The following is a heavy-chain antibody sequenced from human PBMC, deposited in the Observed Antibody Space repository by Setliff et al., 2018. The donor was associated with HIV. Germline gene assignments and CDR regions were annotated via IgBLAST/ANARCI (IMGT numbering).Heavy chain of an antibody. CDR3: ARGGDMIVLHDYFDY. CDR1: GGSISSYY. Sequence: SETLSLTCTVSGGSISSYYWSWIRQPPGKGLEWIGYIYTSGSTNYNPSLKCRVTISVDTSKNQFSLKLSSVTAADTAVYYCARGGDMIVLHDYFDYWGQGTLVTVSS. J-gene: IGHJ4*02. V-gene: IGHV4-4*08. D-gene: IGHD3-22*01. CDR2: IYTSGST.